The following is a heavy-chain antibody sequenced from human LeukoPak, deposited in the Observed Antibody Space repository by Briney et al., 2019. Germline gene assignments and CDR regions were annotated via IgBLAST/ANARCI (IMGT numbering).Heavy chain of an antibody. D-gene: IGHD2-15*01. CDR3: AKSPQDMWARDSYYYYYMDV. CDR1: GFTFSYYG. CDR2: IRYDGSDK. J-gene: IGHJ6*03. Sequence: HAGGPLRLSCAASGFTFSYYGMHWVRQAPGKGLEWVAFIRYDGSDKYYANSVKGRFTISRDNSKNTLYLQMNSLRAEDTAVYYCAKSPQDMWARDSYYYYYMDVWGKGTTVTVSS. V-gene: IGHV3-30*02.